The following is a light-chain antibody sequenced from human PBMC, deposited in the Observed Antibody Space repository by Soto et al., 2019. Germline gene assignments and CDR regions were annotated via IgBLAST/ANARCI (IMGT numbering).Light chain of an antibody. V-gene: IGLV2-14*01. CDR1: SSDVGGYNY. CDR3: SSYPSSSTLVV. CDR2: EVS. Sequence: QSVLTQPASVSGSPGQSITISCTGTSSDVGGYNYVSWYQQHPGKAPNLMIYEVSNRPSGVSNRFSGSKSGNTASLTISGLQAEDEADYYCSSYPSSSTLVVFGGGTKLTVL. J-gene: IGLJ2*01.